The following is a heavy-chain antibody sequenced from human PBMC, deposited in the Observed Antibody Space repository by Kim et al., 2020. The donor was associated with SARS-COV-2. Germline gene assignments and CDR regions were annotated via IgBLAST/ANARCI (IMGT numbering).Heavy chain of an antibody. J-gene: IGHJ5*02. CDR1: GGTFSSYA. D-gene: IGHD2-15*01. V-gene: IGHV1-69*13. Sequence: SVKVSCKASGGTFSSYAISWVRQAPGQGLEWMGGIIPIFGTANYAQKFQGRVTITADESTSTAYMELSSLRSEDTAVYYCAREGVVPEPGWFDPWGQGTLVTVSS. CDR3: AREGVVPEPGWFDP. CDR2: IIPIFGTA.